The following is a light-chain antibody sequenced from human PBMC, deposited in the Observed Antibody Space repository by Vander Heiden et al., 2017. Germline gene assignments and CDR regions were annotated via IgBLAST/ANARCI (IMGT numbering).Light chain of an antibody. CDR1: SSDIGAYNF. J-gene: IGLJ2*01. CDR2: DVS. CDR3: SSYTSSNTVV. V-gene: IGLV2-14*03. Sequence: QSALTPPASVSGSPGPSITISCTGSSSDIGAYNFDSWYQHHPDKAPKLMIYDVSNRPSGVSNRFAASKSGNTASLVISGLQAEDEADYYCSSYTSSNTVVFGGGTKLTVL.